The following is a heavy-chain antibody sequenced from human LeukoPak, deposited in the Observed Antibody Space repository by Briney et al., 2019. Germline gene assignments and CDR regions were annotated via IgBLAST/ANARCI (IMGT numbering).Heavy chain of an antibody. CDR1: GFTFSDYY. CDR3: TRDNGYCSSTSCYNNWFDP. J-gene: IGHJ5*02. V-gene: IGHV3-11*01. D-gene: IGHD2-2*01. CDR2: ISSSGSTI. Sequence: GGSLRLSCAASGFTFSDYYMSWIRQAPGKGLEWVSYISSSGSTIYYADSVRGRFTISRDNAKNSLYLHMNSLRAEDTAVYYCTRDNGYCSSTSCYNNWFDPWGQGTLVTVSS.